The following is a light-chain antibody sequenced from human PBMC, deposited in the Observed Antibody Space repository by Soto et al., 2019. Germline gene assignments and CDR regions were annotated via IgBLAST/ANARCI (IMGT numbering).Light chain of an antibody. Sequence: EIVLTQSPGTLSLSPGERATHSCRASQSVSSSFLAWYQQKPGQAPRLLIYGASNRATGIPDRFSGRGSGTDFTLTITRLEPEDFAVHYCQQYVTSPWAFGQGTKVAIE. CDR3: QQYVTSPWA. V-gene: IGKV3-20*01. CDR2: GAS. CDR1: QSVSSSF. J-gene: IGKJ1*01.